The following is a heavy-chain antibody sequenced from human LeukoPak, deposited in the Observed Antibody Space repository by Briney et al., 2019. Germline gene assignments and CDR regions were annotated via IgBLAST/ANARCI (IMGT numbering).Heavy chain of an antibody. CDR2: INHSGST. CDR1: GGSFSGYY. V-gene: IGHV4-34*01. J-gene: IGHJ4*02. Sequence: SETLSLTCAVYGGSFSGYYWSWIRQPPGKGLEWIGEINHSGSTNYNPSLKSRVTISVDTSKNQFSLKLSSVTAADTAVYYCARDKRGYGDYVDYWGQGTLVTVSS. D-gene: IGHD4-17*01. CDR3: ARDKRGYGDYVDY.